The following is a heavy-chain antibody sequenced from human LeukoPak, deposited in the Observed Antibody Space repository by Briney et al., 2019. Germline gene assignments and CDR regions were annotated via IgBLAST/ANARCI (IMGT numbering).Heavy chain of an antibody. CDR2: ISWNSGSI. J-gene: IGHJ5*02. D-gene: IGHD2-2*01. V-gene: IGHV3-9*01. Sequence: GRSLRLSCPASGFTFDDYAMHWVGPAPGKGLEGVSGISWNSGSIGNADSVKGRFTISRDNAKNPLYLQMNSLRAEDTALYYCAKGRDKYQLLSKNWFDPWGQGTLVTVSS. CDR3: AKGRDKYQLLSKNWFDP. CDR1: GFTFDDYA.